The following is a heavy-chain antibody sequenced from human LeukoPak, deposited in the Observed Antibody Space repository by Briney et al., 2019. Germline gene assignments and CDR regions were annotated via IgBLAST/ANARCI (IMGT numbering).Heavy chain of an antibody. J-gene: IGHJ4*02. CDR2: IYHSGST. D-gene: IGHD5-12*01. Sequence: PSETLSLTCTVSGYSISSGYYWGWIRQPPGKGLEWIGSIYHSGSTYYNPSLKSRVTISVDTSKNQFSLKLSSVTAADTAVYYCARRNGQDIVATFRRRYYFDYWGQGTLVTVSS. CDR1: GYSISSGYY. V-gene: IGHV4-38-2*02. CDR3: ARRNGQDIVATFRRRYYFDY.